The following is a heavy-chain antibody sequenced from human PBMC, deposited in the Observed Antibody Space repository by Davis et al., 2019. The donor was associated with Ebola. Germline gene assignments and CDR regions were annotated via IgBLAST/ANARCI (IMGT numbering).Heavy chain of an antibody. V-gene: IGHV3-11*06. CDR1: GFTFSDYY. CDR2: ISSSSSYT. Sequence: GESLKISCAASGFTFSDYYMSWIRQAPGKGLEWVSYISSSSSYTNYADSVKGRFTISRDNAKNSLYLQMNSLRAEDTAVYYCARGEMATIYYYYGMDVWGQGTTVTVSS. D-gene: IGHD5-24*01. CDR3: ARGEMATIYYYYGMDV. J-gene: IGHJ6*02.